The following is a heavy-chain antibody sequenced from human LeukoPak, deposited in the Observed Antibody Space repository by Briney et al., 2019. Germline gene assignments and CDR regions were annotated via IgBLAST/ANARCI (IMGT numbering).Heavy chain of an antibody. Sequence: PSETLSLTCTVPGGSISSYYWSWIRQPPGKGLEWIGYIYISGSTNYNPSLKSRVTISVDTSKNQFSLKLSSVTAADTAVYYCARYVTGTTFVSWFDPWGQGTLVTVSS. CDR3: ARYVTGTTFVSWFDP. CDR2: IYISGST. CDR1: GGSISSYY. D-gene: IGHD1-20*01. J-gene: IGHJ5*02. V-gene: IGHV4-4*09.